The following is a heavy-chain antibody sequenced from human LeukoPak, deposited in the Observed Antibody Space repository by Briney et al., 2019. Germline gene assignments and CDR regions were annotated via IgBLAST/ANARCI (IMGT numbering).Heavy chain of an antibody. D-gene: IGHD6-6*01. CDR2: IYTSGST. J-gene: IGHJ4*02. CDR3: ARGPVGIAARLTD. Sequence: SQTLSLTCTVSGGSISSGSYYWSWIRQPAGKGLEWIGRIYTSGSTNYNPSLKSRVTISVDTSKNQFSLKLSSVTAADTAVYYCARGPVGIAARLTDWGQGTLVTVSS. CDR1: GGSISSGSYY. V-gene: IGHV4-61*02.